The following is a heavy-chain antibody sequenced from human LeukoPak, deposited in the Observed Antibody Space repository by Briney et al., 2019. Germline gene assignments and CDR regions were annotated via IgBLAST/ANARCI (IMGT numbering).Heavy chain of an antibody. J-gene: IGHJ3*02. CDR3: ARERYYDSSGYYYVESDDAFDI. D-gene: IGHD3-22*01. V-gene: IGHV1-3*01. CDR2: INAGNGNT. CDR1: GYTFTSYA. Sequence: GASVKVSCKASGYTFTSYAMHWVRQAAGQRLEWMGWINAGNGNTKYSQKFQGRVTITRDTSASTAYMELSSLRSEDTAVYYCARERYYDSSGYYYVESDDAFDIWGQGTMVTVSS.